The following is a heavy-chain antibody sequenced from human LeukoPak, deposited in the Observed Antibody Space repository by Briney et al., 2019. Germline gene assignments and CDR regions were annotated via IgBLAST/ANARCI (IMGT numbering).Heavy chain of an antibody. Sequence: SVKVSCKASGGTFSSYAISWVRQAPGQGLEWMGGIIPIFGTANYAQKFQGRVTITADKSTSTAYMELSSLRSEDTAVYYCARSNSSSWYVGSFDYWGQGTLVTVSS. D-gene: IGHD6-13*01. J-gene: IGHJ4*02. CDR1: GGTFSSYA. CDR2: IIPIFGTA. CDR3: ARSNSSSWYVGSFDY. V-gene: IGHV1-69*06.